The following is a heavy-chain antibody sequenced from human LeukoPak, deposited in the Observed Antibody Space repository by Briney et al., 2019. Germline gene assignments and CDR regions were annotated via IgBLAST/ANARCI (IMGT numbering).Heavy chain of an antibody. Sequence: GGSLRLSCAASGISFRSYGMHWVRQAPGKGLEWVTFIWYDASNKYYAESVKGRFTISRDNSRNTVFLQMNSLRAEDTAIYYCATDISTHYFGSWGQGTLVTVSS. J-gene: IGHJ4*02. CDR2: IWYDASNK. CDR1: GISFRSYG. D-gene: IGHD3-9*01. CDR3: ATDISTHYFGS. V-gene: IGHV3-30*02.